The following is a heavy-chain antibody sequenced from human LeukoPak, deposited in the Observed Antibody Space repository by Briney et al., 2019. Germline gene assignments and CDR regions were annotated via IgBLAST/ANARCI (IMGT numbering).Heavy chain of an antibody. Sequence: ERSLRLSCAASGFTFSSYGMHWVRQAPGKGLEWVAIISHDGSNKYYADSVKGRFTISRDNSKNSLYLQMNSPRAEDTAVYYCAKDGLSGSAQRYFFDYWGQGSLVIVSS. CDR3: AKDGLSGSAQRYFFDY. D-gene: IGHD3-22*01. CDR1: GFTFSSYG. CDR2: ISHDGSNK. J-gene: IGHJ4*02. V-gene: IGHV3-30*18.